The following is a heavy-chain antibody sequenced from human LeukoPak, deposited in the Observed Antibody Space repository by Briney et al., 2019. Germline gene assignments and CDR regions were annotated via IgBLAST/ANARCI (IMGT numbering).Heavy chain of an antibody. CDR1: GFTFSSYG. CDR2: IWYDGSNK. Sequence: GGSLRLSCAASGFTFSSYGMHWVRQAPGKGLEWVAVIWYDGSNKYYADSVKGRFTISRDNSKNTLYLQMNSLRAEDTAVYYCAKGYYYDSSGYYYVMEGFDYWGQGTLVTVSS. D-gene: IGHD3-22*01. CDR3: AKGYYYDSSGYYYVMEGFDY. J-gene: IGHJ4*02. V-gene: IGHV3-33*06.